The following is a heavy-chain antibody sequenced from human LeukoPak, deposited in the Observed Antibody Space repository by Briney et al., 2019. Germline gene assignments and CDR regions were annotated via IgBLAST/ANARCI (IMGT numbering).Heavy chain of an antibody. CDR1: GYTFISYG. J-gene: IGHJ4*02. CDR3: VRVSVGAVTGMVIDH. Sequence: ASVKVSCKASGYTFISYGISWVRQAPGQGLEWVGWITTYNGNINYAQKLQGRVTMTTDTSTSTAYMELRTLRSDDTAVYYCVRVSVGAVTGMVIDHWGQGTLVTVSS. V-gene: IGHV1-18*01. D-gene: IGHD6-19*01. CDR2: ITTYNGNI.